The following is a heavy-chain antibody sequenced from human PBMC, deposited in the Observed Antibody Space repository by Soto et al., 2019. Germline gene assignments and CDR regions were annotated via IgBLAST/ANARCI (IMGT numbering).Heavy chain of an antibody. V-gene: IGHV1-18*01. D-gene: IGHD2-15*01. CDR3: ARAYSPGLFDP. J-gene: IGHJ5*02. Sequence: QVQLVQSGAEVKKPGASVKVSCKASGYTFTSYGISWVRQAPGQGLEWMGWISANNGNTKYAQNFQGRVTMTTDTSASTAYMELRSLRSDDTAVYYCARAYSPGLFDPWGQGTLVTVSS. CDR2: ISANNGNT. CDR1: GYTFTSYG.